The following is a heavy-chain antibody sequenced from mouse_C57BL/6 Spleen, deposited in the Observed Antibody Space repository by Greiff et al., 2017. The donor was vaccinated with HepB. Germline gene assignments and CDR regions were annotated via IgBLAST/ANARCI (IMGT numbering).Heavy chain of an antibody. J-gene: IGHJ2*01. CDR3: TRRDNWDYFDY. CDR1: GYTFTDYE. D-gene: IGHD4-1*01. CDR2: IDPETGGT. Sequence: QVQLKESGAELVRPGASVTLSCKASGYTFTDYEMHWVKQTPVHGLEWIGAIDPETGGTAYNQKFKGKAILTADKSSSTAYMELRGLTSEDSAVYYCTRRDNWDYFDYWGQGTTLTVSS. V-gene: IGHV1-15*01.